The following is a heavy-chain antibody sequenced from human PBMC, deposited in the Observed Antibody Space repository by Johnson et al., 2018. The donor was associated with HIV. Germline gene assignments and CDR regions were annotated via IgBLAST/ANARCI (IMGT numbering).Heavy chain of an antibody. CDR2: IRYDGSNK. Sequence: VQLLESGGGVVQPGRSLRLSCAASGFTFSSYGMHWVRQAPGKGLEWVAFIRYDGSNKYYADSVKGRFTISRDNAKNSLYLQMNSLGAEDTALYYCAKDPAAAPGDIWGQGTMVTVSS. V-gene: IGHV3-33*03. CDR3: AKDPAAAPGDI. D-gene: IGHD6-25*01. J-gene: IGHJ3*02. CDR1: GFTFSSYG.